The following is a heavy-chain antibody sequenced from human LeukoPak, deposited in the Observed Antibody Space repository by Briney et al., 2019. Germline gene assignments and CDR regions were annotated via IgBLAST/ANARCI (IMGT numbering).Heavy chain of an antibody. D-gene: IGHD2-2*01. V-gene: IGHV1-58*01. CDR2: IVVGSGNT. J-gene: IGHJ6*02. Sequence: VKVSCKASGFTFTSSAVQWVRQARGQRLEWIGWIVVGSGNTNYAQKFQERVTITRDMSTSTAYMELSSLRSEDTAVYYCAADRVAAAGAGPYGMDVWGQGTTVTVSS. CDR3: AADRVAAAGAGPYGMDV. CDR1: GFTFTSSA.